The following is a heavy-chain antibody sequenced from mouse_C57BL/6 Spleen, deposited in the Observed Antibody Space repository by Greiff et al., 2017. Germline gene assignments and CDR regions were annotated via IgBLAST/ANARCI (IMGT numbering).Heavy chain of an antibody. J-gene: IGHJ3*01. V-gene: IGHV5-4*01. CDR1: GFTFSSYA. CDR3: ARENYGNDDLFAY. Sequence: EVQLVESGGGLVKPGGSLKLSCAASGFTFSSYAMSWVRQTPDKRLEWVATISDGGSYTYYPDNVKGRFTISSDNAKNNLYLQMSHLKSEDTAMYYCARENYGNDDLFAYWGQGTLVTVSA. D-gene: IGHD2-2*01. CDR2: ISDGGSYT.